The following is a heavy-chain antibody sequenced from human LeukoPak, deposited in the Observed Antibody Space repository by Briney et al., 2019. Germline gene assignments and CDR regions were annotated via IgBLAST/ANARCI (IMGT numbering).Heavy chain of an antibody. CDR1: GFIVSSNY. D-gene: IGHD1-26*01. V-gene: IGHV3-53*01. Sequence: GGSLRLSCAASGFIVSSNYMNWVRQAPGKGLEWVSVIYSGGSTYYADSVKGRFTISRDSSKNTLYLQMNSLRAEDTAVYYCAKEGGSGRHFDYWGQGTLVTVSS. CDR3: AKEGGSGRHFDY. J-gene: IGHJ4*02. CDR2: IYSGGST.